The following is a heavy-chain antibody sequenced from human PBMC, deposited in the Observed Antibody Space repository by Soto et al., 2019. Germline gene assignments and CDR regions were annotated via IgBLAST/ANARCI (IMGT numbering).Heavy chain of an antibody. V-gene: IGHV4-30-4*01. Sequence: SETLSLTCTVSGGSISSGDYYWSWIRQPPGKGLEWIGYIYYSGSTYYNPSLKSRVTISVDTSKNQFSLKLSSVTAADTAVYYCASVGRPTVVTLDYWGQGTLVTVS. J-gene: IGHJ4*02. CDR3: ASVGRPTVVTLDY. CDR2: IYYSGST. CDR1: GGSISSGDYY. D-gene: IGHD4-17*01.